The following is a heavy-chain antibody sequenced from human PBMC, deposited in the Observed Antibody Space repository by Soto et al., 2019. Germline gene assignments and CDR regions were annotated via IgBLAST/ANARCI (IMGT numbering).Heavy chain of an antibody. Sequence: GGSLRLSCAASGFTFSDYYMSWIRQAPGKGLEWVSYISSSGSTIYYADSVKGRFTISRDNAKNSLYLQMNSLRAEDTAVYYCARDSSSWSSPLYYFDYWGQGTLVTVSS. CDR2: ISSSGSTI. CDR3: ARDSSSWSSPLYYFDY. D-gene: IGHD6-13*01. CDR1: GFTFSDYY. J-gene: IGHJ4*02. V-gene: IGHV3-11*01.